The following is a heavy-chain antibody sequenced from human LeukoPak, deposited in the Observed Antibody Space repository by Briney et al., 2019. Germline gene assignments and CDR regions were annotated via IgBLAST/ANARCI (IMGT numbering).Heavy chain of an antibody. V-gene: IGHV3-73*01. CDR2: IRSKANSYAT. CDR3: TRLGLDDAFDI. Sequence: GGSLRLSCAASGFTFSGSAMHWVRQASGKGLEWVGRIRSKANSYATAYAASVKGRFTISRDDSKNTAYLQMNSLKTEDTAVYYCTRLGLDDAFDIWGQGTMVTVSS. J-gene: IGHJ3*02. D-gene: IGHD6-19*01. CDR1: GFTFSGSA.